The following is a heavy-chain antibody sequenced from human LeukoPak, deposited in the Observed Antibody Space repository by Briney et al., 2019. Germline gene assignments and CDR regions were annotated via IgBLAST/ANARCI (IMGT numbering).Heavy chain of an antibody. Sequence: SWIRQPPGKGLEWIGYIYHSGSTYYNPSLKSRVTISVDRSKNQFSLKLSSVTAADTAVYYCVGGYSYGFHYYGMDVWGQGTTVTVSS. V-gene: IGHV4-30-2*01. CDR2: IYHSGST. CDR3: VGGYSYGFHYYGMDV. D-gene: IGHD5-18*01. J-gene: IGHJ6*02.